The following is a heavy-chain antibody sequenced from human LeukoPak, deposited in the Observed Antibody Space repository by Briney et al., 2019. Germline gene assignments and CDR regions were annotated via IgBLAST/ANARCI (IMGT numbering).Heavy chain of an antibody. CDR3: ARDPHSGITGTGVYYMDV. J-gene: IGHJ6*03. CDR2: IYHSGST. CDR1: GYSISSGYY. V-gene: IGHV4-38-2*02. D-gene: IGHD1-20*01. Sequence: PSETLSLTCTVSGYSISSGYYWGWIRQPPGKGLEWIGSIYHSGSTYYNPSLKSRVTISVDTSKNQFSLKLSSVTAADTAVYYCARDPHSGITGTGVYYMDVWGKGTTVTVSS.